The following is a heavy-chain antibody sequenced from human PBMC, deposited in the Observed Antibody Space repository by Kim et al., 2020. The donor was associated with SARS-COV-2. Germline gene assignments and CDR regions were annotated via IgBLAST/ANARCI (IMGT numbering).Heavy chain of an antibody. CDR2: IYSSGNT. CDR1: GGSISNYY. D-gene: IGHD2-15*01. V-gene: IGHV4-4*08. CDR3: ARSFCSGGSCYYNRPFDY. Sequence: SETLSLTCKVSGGSISNYYWSWIRQSPGKGLEWIGYIYSSGNTNYNPSRERRVTITVDTSRNQFPLNLTSVTAADTAVYFCARSFCSGGSCYYNRPFDYWGLGILVTVSP. J-gene: IGHJ4*02.